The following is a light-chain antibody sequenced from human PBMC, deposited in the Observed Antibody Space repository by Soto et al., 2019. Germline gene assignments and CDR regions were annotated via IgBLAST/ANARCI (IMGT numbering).Light chain of an antibody. CDR3: QLYNCYLYT. J-gene: IGKJ2*01. Sequence: DIQLTQYTSSLSASVGDRVTITFLASQSISSYLNWYQQKPGKAPKLLIYAASSLESGVPSRFSGSGSATEFTLTIIGLQPDDSTTYYCQLYNCYLYTFGHG. CDR2: AAS. V-gene: IGKV1-5*01. CDR1: QSISSY.